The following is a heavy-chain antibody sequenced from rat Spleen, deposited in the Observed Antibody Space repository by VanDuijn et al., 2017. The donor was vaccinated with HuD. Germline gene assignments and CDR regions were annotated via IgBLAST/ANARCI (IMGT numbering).Heavy chain of an antibody. CDR2: ISYLGRTT. J-gene: IGHJ2*01. CDR1: GFTLSDYY. D-gene: IGHD3-5*01. CDR3: TRLTDS. Sequence: EVQLVESGGGLVQPGRSLKLSCAASGFTLSDYYMAWVRQAPARGLEWVATISYLGRTTYYGDSVKGRFTVSRDNAKSTLYLQMDSLRSEDTATYYCTRLTDSWGQGVMVTVSS. V-gene: IGHV5-20*01.